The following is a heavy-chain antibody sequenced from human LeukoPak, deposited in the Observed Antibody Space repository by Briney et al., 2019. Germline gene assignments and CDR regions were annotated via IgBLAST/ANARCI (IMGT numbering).Heavy chain of an antibody. Sequence: SETLSLTCTVSGGSISRSSYYWGWIRQTPGKGLEWIGSIYYRGSTYYKSSLKSRVTISLDTSKNQFSLKLTSVTAADTAVYYCARVVSSSWEYYYYMDVWGKGTTVTISS. D-gene: IGHD6-13*01. J-gene: IGHJ6*03. CDR3: ARVVSSSWEYYYYMDV. CDR2: IYYRGST. V-gene: IGHV4-39*07. CDR1: GGSISRSSYY.